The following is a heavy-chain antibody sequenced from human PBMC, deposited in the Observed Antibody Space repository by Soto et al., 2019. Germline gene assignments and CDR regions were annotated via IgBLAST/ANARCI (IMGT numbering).Heavy chain of an antibody. CDR2: INWNGGST. J-gene: IGHJ4*02. CDR1: GFTFDDYG. D-gene: IGHD3-22*01. Sequence: EVQLVESGGGVVRPGGSLRLSCAASGFTFDDYGMSWVRQAPGKGLEWVSGINWNGGSTGYADSVKGRFTISRDNAKNSLYLQMNSLRAKDTALYYCARGGTYYYDSSGYYYFDYWGQGTLVTVSS. CDR3: ARGGTYYYDSSGYYYFDY. V-gene: IGHV3-20*04.